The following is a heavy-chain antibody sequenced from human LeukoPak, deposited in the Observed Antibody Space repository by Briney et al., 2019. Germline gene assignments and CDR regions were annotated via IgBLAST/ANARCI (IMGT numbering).Heavy chain of an antibody. CDR1: GYTFTSYH. D-gene: IGHD6-19*01. Sequence: ASVKVSCKASGYTFTSYHMHWVRQAPGQGLEWMGIINPSGGSTSYAQKFQGRVTMTRDMSTSTAYMELSSLRSEDTAFYYCASYLSGWPMKYWGQGTLVTVSS. CDR2: INPSGGST. CDR3: ASYLSGWPMKY. J-gene: IGHJ4*02. V-gene: IGHV1-46*01.